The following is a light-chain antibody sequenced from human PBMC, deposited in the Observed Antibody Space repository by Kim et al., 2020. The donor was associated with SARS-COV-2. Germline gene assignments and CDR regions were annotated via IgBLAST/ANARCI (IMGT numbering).Light chain of an antibody. CDR2: GAS. J-gene: IGKJ4*01. Sequence: EIVLTQSPGTLSLSPGERATLSCRASQSVSSSYLAWYQQKPGQAPRLLIYGASSRATGIPDRFSGSGSGTDFTLTISRLEPEEFAVYYCRQDGSSPLTFGGGTKVEIK. V-gene: IGKV3-20*01. CDR1: QSVSSSY. CDR3: RQDGSSPLT.